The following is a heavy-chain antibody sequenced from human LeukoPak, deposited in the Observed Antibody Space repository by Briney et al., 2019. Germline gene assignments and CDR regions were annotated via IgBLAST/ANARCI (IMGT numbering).Heavy chain of an antibody. V-gene: IGHV1-69*05. CDR2: IIPIFGTA. CDR1: GGTFSSYA. J-gene: IGHJ3*02. D-gene: IGHD1-26*01. CDR3: ARVGATTLNAFDI. Sequence: ASVKVSCKASGGTFSSYAISWVRQAPGQGLEWMGGIIPIFGTANYAQKFQGRVTITTDESTSTAYMELSSLRSEDTAVYYCARVGATTLNAFDIWGQGTMVTVSS.